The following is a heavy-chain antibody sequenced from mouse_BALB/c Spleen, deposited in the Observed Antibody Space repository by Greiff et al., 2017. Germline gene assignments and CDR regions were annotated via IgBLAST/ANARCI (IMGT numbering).Heavy chain of an antibody. CDR2: IYPSDSYT. D-gene: IGHD1-1*01. J-gene: IGHJ2*01. V-gene: IGHV1-69*02. Sequence: QVQLQQPGAELVRPGASVKLSCKASGYTFTSYWINWVKQRPGQGLEWIGNIYPSDSYTNYNQKFKYKATLTVDKSSSTAYMQLSSPTSEDSAVYFYTRGVLRYPFDYWGQGTTLTVSS. CDR3: TRGVLRYPFDY. CDR1: GYTFTSYW.